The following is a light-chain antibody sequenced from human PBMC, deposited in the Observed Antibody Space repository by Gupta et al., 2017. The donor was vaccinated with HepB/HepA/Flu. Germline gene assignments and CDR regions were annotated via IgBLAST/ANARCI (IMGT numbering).Light chain of an antibody. V-gene: IGLV10-54*01. CDR3: SAWDTSLKSYV. CDR2: RDN. CDR1: SNDVGNEG. J-gene: IGLJ1*01. Sequence: QAGLTQPPSVSKDLRQTATLTCTGNSNDVGNEGAAWLQQRQGHPPKLLCSRDNSRPSGISERLSASRSGNTASLTISGLQPEDEADYDCSAWDTSLKSYVCGTGTKVT.